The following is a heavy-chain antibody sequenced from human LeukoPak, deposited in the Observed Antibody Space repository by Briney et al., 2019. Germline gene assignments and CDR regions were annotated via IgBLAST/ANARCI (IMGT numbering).Heavy chain of an antibody. CDR1: GGCISSSSYY. CDR3: AREEEDIVVVPAAHDAFDI. CDR2: IYYSGST. D-gene: IGHD2-2*01. Sequence: SETLSLTCTVSGGCISSSSYYWGWIRQPPGKGLEWIGSIYYSGSTYYNPSLKSRVTISVDTSKNQFSLKLSSVTAADTAVYYCAREEEDIVVVPAAHDAFDIWGQGTMVTVSS. V-gene: IGHV4-39*02. J-gene: IGHJ3*02.